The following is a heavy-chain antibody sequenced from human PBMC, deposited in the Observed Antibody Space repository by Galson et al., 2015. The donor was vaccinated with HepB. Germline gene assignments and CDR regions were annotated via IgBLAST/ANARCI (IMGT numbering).Heavy chain of an antibody. V-gene: IGHV1-69*04. CDR3: ARDQVYYGSGSYVGGYYYYGMDV. J-gene: IGHJ6*02. CDR2: IIPILGIA. CDR1: GGTFSSYA. Sequence: SVKVSCKASGGTFSSYAISWVRQAPGQGLEWMGRIIPILGIANYAQKFQGRVTITANKSTSTAYMELSSLRSEDTAVYYCARDQVYYGSGSYVGGYYYYGMDVWGQGTTVTVSS. D-gene: IGHD3-10*01.